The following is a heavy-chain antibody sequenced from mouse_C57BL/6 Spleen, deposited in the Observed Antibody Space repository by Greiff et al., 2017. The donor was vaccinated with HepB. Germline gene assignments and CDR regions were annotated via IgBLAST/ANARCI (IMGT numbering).Heavy chain of an antibody. Sequence: QVQLQQPGAELVMPGASVKLSCKASGYTFTSYWMHWVKQRPGQGLEWIGEIDPSDSYTNYNQKFKGKSTLTVDKSSSTAYMQLSSLTSEDSAVYDCAILADQATWAYWGQGTLVTVSA. CDR2: IDPSDSYT. V-gene: IGHV1-69*01. D-gene: IGHD3-2*02. CDR3: AILADQATWAY. J-gene: IGHJ3*01. CDR1: GYTFTSYW.